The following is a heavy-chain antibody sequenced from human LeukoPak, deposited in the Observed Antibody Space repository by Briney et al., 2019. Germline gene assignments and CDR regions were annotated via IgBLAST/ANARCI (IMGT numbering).Heavy chain of an antibody. CDR2: IYYSGST. J-gene: IGHJ3*02. CDR1: GGSISSYY. Sequence: SETLSLTCTVSGGSISSYYWSWIRQPPGKGLEWIGYIYYSGSTNYNPSLKSRVTISVDTSKNQFSLKLSSVTAADTAVYCCATFLSNTRWGSAFDIWGQGTMVTVSS. V-gene: IGHV4-59*08. D-gene: IGHD7-27*01. CDR3: ATFLSNTRWGSAFDI.